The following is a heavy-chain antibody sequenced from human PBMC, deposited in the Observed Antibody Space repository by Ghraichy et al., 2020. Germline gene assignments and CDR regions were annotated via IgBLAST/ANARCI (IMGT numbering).Heavy chain of an antibody. CDR1: GGSISSYY. Sequence: ETLSLTCAVSGGSISSYYWSWIRQPPGKGLEWIGYIYTSGNTNYNPSLKSRVTMSVDTSKNQFSLKLSSVTAADTAVYYCARHPLLTGYVNWFDPWGQGTLVTVSS. J-gene: IGHJ5*02. D-gene: IGHD3-9*01. CDR3: ARHPLLTGYVNWFDP. V-gene: IGHV4-4*09. CDR2: IYTSGNT.